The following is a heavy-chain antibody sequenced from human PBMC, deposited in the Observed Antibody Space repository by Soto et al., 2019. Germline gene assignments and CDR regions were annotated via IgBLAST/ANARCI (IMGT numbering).Heavy chain of an antibody. CDR3: AGLPIAVAGRYYYYGMDV. D-gene: IGHD6-19*01. Sequence: QVQLVESGGGVVQPGRSLRLSCAASGFTFSSYGMHWVRQAPGKGLEWVAVIWYDGSNKYYADSVKGRFTISRDNSKNTLYLQMNSLRAEDTAVYYCAGLPIAVAGRYYYYGMDVWGQGTTVTVSS. J-gene: IGHJ6*02. CDR1: GFTFSSYG. CDR2: IWYDGSNK. V-gene: IGHV3-33*01.